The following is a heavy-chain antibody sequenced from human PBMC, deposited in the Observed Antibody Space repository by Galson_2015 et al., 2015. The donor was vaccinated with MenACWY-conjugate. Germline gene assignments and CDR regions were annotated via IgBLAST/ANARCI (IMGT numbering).Heavy chain of an antibody. J-gene: IGHJ4*02. CDR3: ARRGPGSDFWSGYYSFDY. V-gene: IGHV4-4*02. D-gene: IGHD3-3*01. CDR2: IYHSGST. CDR1: GGSISSSNW. Sequence: ETLSLTCAVSGGSISSSNWWSWVRQPPGKGLEWIGEIYHSGSTNYNPSLKSRVSISVDKSKNKFSLKLSSVTAADTAVYYCARRGPGSDFWSGYYSFDYWGQGTLVTVSS.